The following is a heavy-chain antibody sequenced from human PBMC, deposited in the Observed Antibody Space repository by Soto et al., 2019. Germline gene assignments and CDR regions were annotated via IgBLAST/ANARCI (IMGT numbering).Heavy chain of an antibody. D-gene: IGHD6-6*01. Sequence: QLQLQESGSGLVKPSQTLSLTCAVSGGSISSGGYSWSWIRQPPGKGLEWIGYIYHSGSTYYNPSPKXRXTXSIXRSKNQFSLKLSSVTAADTAVYYCAGGIAARPLGYWGQGTLVTVSS. V-gene: IGHV4-30-2*01. J-gene: IGHJ4*02. CDR1: GGSISSGGYS. CDR2: IYHSGST. CDR3: AGGIAARPLGY.